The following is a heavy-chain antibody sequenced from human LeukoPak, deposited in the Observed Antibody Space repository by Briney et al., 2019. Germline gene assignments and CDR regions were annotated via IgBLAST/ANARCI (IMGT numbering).Heavy chain of an antibody. J-gene: IGHJ4*02. D-gene: IGHD3-10*01. CDR2: ISGSGGST. V-gene: IGHV3-23*01. CDR1: GFTFSSYA. CDR3: AKEARGSGSYYPEPFDY. Sequence: GGSLRLSCADSGFTFSSYAMSWVRQAPGKGLEWVSAISGSGGSTYYADSVKGRFTISRDNSKNTLYLQMNSLRAEDTAVYYCAKEARGSGSYYPEPFDYWGQGTLVTVSS.